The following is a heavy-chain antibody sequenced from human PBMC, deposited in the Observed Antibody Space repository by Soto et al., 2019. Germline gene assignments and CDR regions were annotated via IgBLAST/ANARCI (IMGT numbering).Heavy chain of an antibody. D-gene: IGHD2-2*01. Sequence: SVKVSCKASGGTFSSYTISWVRQAPGQGLEWMGRIIPILGIANYAQKFQGRVTITADKSTSTAYMELSSLRSEDTAVYYFARAGGIVVVPAAMNWFDPWGQGTLVTVSS. J-gene: IGHJ5*02. V-gene: IGHV1-69*02. CDR2: IIPILGIA. CDR3: ARAGGIVVVPAAMNWFDP. CDR1: GGTFSSYT.